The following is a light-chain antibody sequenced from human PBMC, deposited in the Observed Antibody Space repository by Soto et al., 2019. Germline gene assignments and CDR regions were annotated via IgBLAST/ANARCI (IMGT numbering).Light chain of an antibody. CDR3: QQYDKSPQT. CDR2: GVS. CDR1: QSVSRSY. Sequence: IVLTQSPGTLSLSPGERATLSCRASQSVSRSYLAWYQQKPGQAPRLLIYGVSNRPTGIPDRFSGSGSGTDFSLTISRLEPEDFAVYYCQQYDKSPQTFGQGTKLEIK. J-gene: IGKJ2*01. V-gene: IGKV3-20*01.